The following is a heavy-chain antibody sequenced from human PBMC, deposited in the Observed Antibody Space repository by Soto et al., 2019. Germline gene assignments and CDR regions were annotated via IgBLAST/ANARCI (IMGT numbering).Heavy chain of an antibody. CDR3: DRVGTGTRVMDV. CDR2: IYHSGST. CDR1: GGSISSGGYS. J-gene: IGHJ6*02. D-gene: IGHD1-7*01. Sequence: SETLSLTCAVSGGSISSGGYSWSWIRQPPGKGLEWIGYIYHSGSTYYNPSLKSRVTISVDRSKNQFSLKLSSVTAADTAVYYCDRVGTGTRVMDVWGQGTTVTVSS. V-gene: IGHV4-30-2*01.